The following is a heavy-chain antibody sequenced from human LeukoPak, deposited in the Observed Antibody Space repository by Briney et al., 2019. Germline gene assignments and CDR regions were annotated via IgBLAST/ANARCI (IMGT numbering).Heavy chain of an antibody. CDR3: ARDRISYFDY. V-gene: IGHV3-21*01. J-gene: IGHJ4*02. D-gene: IGHD3-3*02. CDR2: ISSSSSYI. Sequence: PGGSLRLSCAASGFTFSSYSMNWVRQAPGKGLEWVSSISSSSSYIYYADSVKGRFTISRDNAKNSLYLQMSSLRAEDTAVYYCARDRISYFDYWGQGTLVTVSS. CDR1: GFTFSSYS.